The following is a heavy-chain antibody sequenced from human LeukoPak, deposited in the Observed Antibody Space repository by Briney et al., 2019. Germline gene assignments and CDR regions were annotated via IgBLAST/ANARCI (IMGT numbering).Heavy chain of an antibody. D-gene: IGHD3-10*01. Sequence: GGSLRLSCAASGFTFSSYSMNWVRQAPGKGLEWGSYISGSSSTIYYADSVKGRFTISRDNAKNSLYLQMNSLRAEDTAVYYCARVLTMVRGVTTYYFDYWGQGTLVTVSS. J-gene: IGHJ4*02. CDR1: GFTFSSYS. V-gene: IGHV3-48*04. CDR2: ISGSSSTI. CDR3: ARVLTMVRGVTTYYFDY.